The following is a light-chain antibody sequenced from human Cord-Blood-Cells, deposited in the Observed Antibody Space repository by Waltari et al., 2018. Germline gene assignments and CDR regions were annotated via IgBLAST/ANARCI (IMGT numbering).Light chain of an antibody. CDR3: CSYAGSLWV. J-gene: IGLJ3*02. CDR2: EGS. V-gene: IGLV2-23*01. Sequence: QSALTQPASVSGSPGQSITISCTGTSSDVGSYNLVSWYQQHPGKAPKLMIYEGSKRPSGVSNRFSGSKSGNTASLTISGLKAEDEADYYCCSYAGSLWVFGGGTKLTVL. CDR1: SSDVGSYNL.